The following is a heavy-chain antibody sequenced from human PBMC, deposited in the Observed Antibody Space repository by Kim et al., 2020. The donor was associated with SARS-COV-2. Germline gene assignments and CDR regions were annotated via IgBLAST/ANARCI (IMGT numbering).Heavy chain of an antibody. CDR2: IVVGSGNT. Sequence: SVKVSCKASGFTFTSPAVQWVRQARGQRLEWIGWIVVGSGNTNYAQKFQERVTITRDMSTSTAYMELSSLRSEDTAVYYCAAGEYYDFWSGYYLDYWGQGTLVTVSS. V-gene: IGHV1-58*01. D-gene: IGHD3-3*01. J-gene: IGHJ4*02. CDR1: GFTFTSPA. CDR3: AAGEYYDFWSGYYLDY.